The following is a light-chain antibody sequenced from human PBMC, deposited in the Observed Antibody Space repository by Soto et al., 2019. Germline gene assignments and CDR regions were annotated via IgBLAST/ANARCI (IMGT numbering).Light chain of an antibody. Sequence: DIQMTQSPSFVSASVGDRVIITCRASQGISSWLSWYQKKPGEAPNLLIYAASRLQRGVPSRFSGSGSGTDFTLTISSLQPEDFATYYCQQADTFPLTFGGGTKVEIK. CDR2: AAS. V-gene: IGKV1D-12*01. CDR1: QGISSW. CDR3: QQADTFPLT. J-gene: IGKJ4*01.